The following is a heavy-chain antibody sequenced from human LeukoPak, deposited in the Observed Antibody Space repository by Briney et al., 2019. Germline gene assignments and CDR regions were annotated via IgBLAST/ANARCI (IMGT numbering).Heavy chain of an antibody. CDR2: IYYSGYT. J-gene: IGHJ6*03. Sequence: SETLSLTCTVSGGSISSYYWSWIRQPPGKGLEWIGYIYYSGYTNYNPSLKRRVTISVDTSKNKFSLKMRSVPAADTAVYYCARTTMVRGTYYMDVWGKGTTVTISS. V-gene: IGHV4-59*12. CDR3: ARTTMVRGTYYMDV. D-gene: IGHD3-10*01. CDR1: GGSISSYY.